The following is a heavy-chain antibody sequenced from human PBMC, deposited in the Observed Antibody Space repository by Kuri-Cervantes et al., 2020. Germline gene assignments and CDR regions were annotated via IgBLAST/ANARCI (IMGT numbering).Heavy chain of an antibody. CDR1: GYTFTSYY. J-gene: IGHJ6*02. Sequence: ASVKVSCKASGYTFTSYYMHWVRQAPGQGLEWMGIINPSGGSTSYAQKFQGRVTMTRDTSTSTVYMELSSLRSEDTAVYYCARDPGNVPAAIPLYYYYGMDVWGQGTTVTVSS. CDR2: INPSGGST. V-gene: IGHV1-46*01. CDR3: ARDPGNVPAAIPLYYYYGMDV. D-gene: IGHD2-2*02.